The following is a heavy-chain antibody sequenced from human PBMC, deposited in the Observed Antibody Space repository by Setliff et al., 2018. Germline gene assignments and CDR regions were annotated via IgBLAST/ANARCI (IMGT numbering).Heavy chain of an antibody. D-gene: IGHD1-1*01. CDR3: AIDYGPTGTPYH. CDR1: GYSFSDFY. V-gene: IGHV1-69-2*01. CDR2: IDPRDDFT. Sequence: ASVKVSCKASGYSFSDFYMHWVRQVPGEGLEALGRIDPRDDFTVYAERFKDRLTITADTSTDTSYMEMSSLRFEDTAVYYCAIDYGPTGTPYHWGHRTPVTVSS. J-gene: IGHJ4*01.